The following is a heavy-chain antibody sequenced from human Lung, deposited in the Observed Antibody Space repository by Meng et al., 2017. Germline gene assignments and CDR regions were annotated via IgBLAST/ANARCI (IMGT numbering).Heavy chain of an antibody. V-gene: IGHV1-18*01. Sequence: QVLLVQSGREVKKPLASVNVSCKASGYIFTRYGITWVRQAPGQGLEWMGWISGYNGNTNYAQKLQGRVTMTTDTSTSTAYMELRSLRSDDTAVYYCARAEEEYCSGGSCPNFDFWGQGTLVTVSS. CDR1: GYIFTRYG. CDR2: ISGYNGNT. J-gene: IGHJ4*02. CDR3: ARAEEEYCSGGSCPNFDF. D-gene: IGHD2-15*01.